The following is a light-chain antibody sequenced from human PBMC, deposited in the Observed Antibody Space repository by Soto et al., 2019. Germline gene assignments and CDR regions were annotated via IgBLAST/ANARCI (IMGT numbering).Light chain of an antibody. CDR3: QQYYSYPIT. Sequence: EIPMTQSPSSLSASVGARVTIACRASQSIVTYLNWYLQKPGKAPKLMIYAASTLQRGVPSRFSGSGSGTDFTLTISCLQSEDFATYYCQQYYSYPITFGQGTRLEIK. V-gene: IGKV1-39*01. J-gene: IGKJ5*01. CDR2: AAS. CDR1: QSIVTY.